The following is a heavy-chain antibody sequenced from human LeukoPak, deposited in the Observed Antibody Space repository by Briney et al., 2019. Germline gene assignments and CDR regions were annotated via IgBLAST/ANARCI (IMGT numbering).Heavy chain of an antibody. CDR2: TYYRSKWYN. D-gene: IGHD6-19*01. CDR1: GDSVSSNSAA. Sequence: SQTLSLTCAISGDSVSSNSAAWNWIRQSPSGGLEWLGRTYYRSKWYNDYAVSVKSRITINPDTSKNQFSLQLNSVTPEDTAVYYCAREAPRGIAVAGTVDYWGQGTLVTVSS. J-gene: IGHJ4*02. V-gene: IGHV6-1*01. CDR3: AREAPRGIAVAGTVDY.